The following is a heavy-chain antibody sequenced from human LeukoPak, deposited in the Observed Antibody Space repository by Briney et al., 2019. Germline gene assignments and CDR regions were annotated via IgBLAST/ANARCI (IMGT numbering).Heavy chain of an antibody. D-gene: IGHD1-7*01. V-gene: IGHV3-23*01. Sequence: GASLRLSCAASGFTFSSYAMSWVRQAPGKGLEWVSAISGSGGSTYYADSVKGRFTISRDSSKNTRYLQMNSLRAEDTAVYYCAKDYSWNYVVHYWGQGTLVTVSS. CDR3: AKDYSWNYVVHY. J-gene: IGHJ4*02. CDR2: ISGSGGST. CDR1: GFTFSSYA.